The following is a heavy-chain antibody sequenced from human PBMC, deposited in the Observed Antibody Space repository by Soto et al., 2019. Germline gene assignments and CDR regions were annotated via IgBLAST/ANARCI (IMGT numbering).Heavy chain of an antibody. CDR3: ARVGVSTRTFDH. CDR1: GYSFAGYW. CDR2: TSPSDSDT. J-gene: IGHJ4*02. Sequence: GQSLRFCWPCPGYSFAGYWIAWVRQKTREGLELMGITSPSDSDTRYRPSSQGQATISADKSISSAYLQWSSRRASATAMYYGARVGVSTRTFDHWGQGTPVTLSS. D-gene: IGHD3-3*01. V-gene: IGHV5-51*01.